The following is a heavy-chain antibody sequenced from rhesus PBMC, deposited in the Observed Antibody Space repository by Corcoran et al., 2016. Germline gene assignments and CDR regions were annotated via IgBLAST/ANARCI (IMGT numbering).Heavy chain of an antibody. CDR1: GYSISGYY. Sequence: QVQLQESGPGLVKPSETLSLTCAVSGYSISGYYWSWIHKAPGKGLVWFVYITYSGSTSYNPSLKSRVTSSRDTSKNQFSLKLSSVTAADTAVYYCARNSGSWIFDYWGQGVLVTVSS. D-gene: IGHD6-25*01. CDR3: ARNSGSWIFDY. V-gene: IGHV4-122*02. CDR2: ITYSGST. J-gene: IGHJ4*01.